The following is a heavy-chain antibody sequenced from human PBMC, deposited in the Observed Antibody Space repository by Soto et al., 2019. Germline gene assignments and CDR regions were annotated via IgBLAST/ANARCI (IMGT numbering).Heavy chain of an antibody. J-gene: IGHJ4*02. CDR1: GYTFTGYY. Sequence: QVQLVQSGAEVKKPGASVKVSCKASGYTFTGYYMHWVRQAPGQGLEWMGWINPNSGDTNYAQKFQGRVTMTRDTSISTGYMELSRLRSDDTAVYYCARGGSSGWYGDYWGQGILVTVSS. V-gene: IGHV1-2*02. CDR2: INPNSGDT. CDR3: ARGGSSGWYGDY. D-gene: IGHD6-19*01.